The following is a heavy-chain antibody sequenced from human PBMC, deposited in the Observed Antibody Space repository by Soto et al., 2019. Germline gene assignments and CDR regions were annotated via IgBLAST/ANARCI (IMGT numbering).Heavy chain of an antibody. D-gene: IGHD1-7*01. CDR3: AKDRVGGTFYTPLAF. CDR2: ITYDGSFQ. CDR1: GFNFDNYR. J-gene: IGHJ4*02. Sequence: LRLSSRASGFNFDNYRMHWLRQAPRKGLEWVAVITYDGSFQYYADSVKGRFTISRDNSKNTLSLHLNTLKPEDTAVYHCAKDRVGGTFYTPLAFWGQGTLVTVSS. V-gene: IGHV3-30*18.